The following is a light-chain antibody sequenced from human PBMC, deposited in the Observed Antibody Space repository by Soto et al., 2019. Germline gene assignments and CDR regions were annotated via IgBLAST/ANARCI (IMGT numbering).Light chain of an antibody. CDR2: GNT. CDR1: SSNIGAGYD. J-gene: IGLJ2*01. CDR3: QSYDSRRHVV. Sequence: QSVLTQPPSVSGAPGQRLTFSCAGASSNIGAGYDVHWYQHVPGAATKLLIYGNTNRPSGVPDRFSASKSGTSASLTITGLQAEDEADYYCQSYDSRRHVVFGGGTKVTVL. V-gene: IGLV1-40*01.